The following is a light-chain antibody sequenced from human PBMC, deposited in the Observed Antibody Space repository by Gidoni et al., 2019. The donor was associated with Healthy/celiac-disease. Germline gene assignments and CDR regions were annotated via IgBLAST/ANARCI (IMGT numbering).Light chain of an antibody. V-gene: IGLV2-14*01. CDR1: SSDVGGYNY. CDR3: SSYTSSSTLWV. J-gene: IGLJ3*02. CDR2: DVS. Sequence: QSALTQPASVSGSPGQSITISCTGTSSDVGGYNYVSWYLQHPGKAPKLMIYDVSNRPSGVSNRFSGSKSGNTASLTISGLQAEDEADYYCSSYTSSSTLWVFGGGTKLTVL.